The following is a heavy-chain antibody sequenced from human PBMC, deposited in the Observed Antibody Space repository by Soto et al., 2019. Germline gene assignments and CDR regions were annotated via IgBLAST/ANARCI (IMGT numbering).Heavy chain of an antibody. J-gene: IGHJ6*02. CDR2: IYYSGST. CDR1: GGSISGYY. D-gene: IGHD6-6*01. V-gene: IGHV4-59*01. Sequence: SETLSLTCTVSGGSISGYYWSWIRQPPGKGLEWIGYIYYSGSTNYNPSLKSRVTISVDTSKNQFSLKLSSVTAADTAVYYCARAPXTYSSSSGNYYYYGMDVWGQGTTVTVSS. CDR3: ARAPXTYSSSSGNYYYYGMDV.